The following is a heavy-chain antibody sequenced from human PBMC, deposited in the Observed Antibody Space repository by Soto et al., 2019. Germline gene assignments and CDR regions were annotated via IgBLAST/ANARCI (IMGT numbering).Heavy chain of an antibody. Sequence: EVQLVESGGGLVQPGGSLRLSCAASGFTVSSNYMSWVRQAPGKGLEWVSVIYSGGSTYYADSVKGRFTISRDNSKNTLYLQMNSLRAEDTAVYFCARETNSYYCSGGSCQIDYWGQGPLVTVSS. J-gene: IGHJ4*02. V-gene: IGHV3-66*01. CDR3: ARETNSYYCSGGSCQIDY. CDR2: IYSGGST. D-gene: IGHD2-15*01. CDR1: GFTVSSNY.